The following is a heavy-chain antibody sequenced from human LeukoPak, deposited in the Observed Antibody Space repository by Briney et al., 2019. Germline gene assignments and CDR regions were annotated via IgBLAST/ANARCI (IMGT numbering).Heavy chain of an antibody. D-gene: IGHD3-10*01. CDR3: AVDYGSGRPTDY. Sequence: ASVKVSCKASGYTLTSYYLHWVRQAPGQGLEWMAIINPSGGSTSHAQKFQGRVTMTRDTSTSTVYMELSSLRSEDTAVYYCAVDYGSGRPTDYWGQGTLVTVSS. J-gene: IGHJ4*02. V-gene: IGHV1-46*01. CDR1: GYTLTSYY. CDR2: INPSGGST.